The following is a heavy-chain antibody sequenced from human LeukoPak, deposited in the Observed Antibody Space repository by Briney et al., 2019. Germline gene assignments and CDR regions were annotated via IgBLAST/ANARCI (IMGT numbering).Heavy chain of an antibody. J-gene: IGHJ4*02. CDR1: GGSLIGHY. Sequence: SETLSLTCDVSGGSLIGHYWSWIRQPPGKGLEWIGEINHSGNTNYYPSLKSRVTISVDTSKNQFYLKVTSVTAADTAVYYCVRHPTRRDVYDHLDYWGQGTLVTVSS. CDR3: VRHPTRRDVYDHLDY. CDR2: INHSGNT. D-gene: IGHD5/OR15-5a*01. V-gene: IGHV4-34*01.